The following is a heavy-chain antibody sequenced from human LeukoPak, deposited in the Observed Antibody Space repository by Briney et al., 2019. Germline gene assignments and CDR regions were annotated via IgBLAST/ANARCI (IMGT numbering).Heavy chain of an antibody. CDR2: INPNSGGT. Sequence: ASVKVSCKASGYTFTGYYMHRVRQAPGQGLEWMGRINPNSGGTNYAQKFQGRVTMTRDTSISTAYMELSRLRSDDTAVYYCARDIYDYVWGSYLTDAFDIWGQGTMVTVSS. J-gene: IGHJ3*02. CDR3: ARDIYDYVWGSYLTDAFDI. D-gene: IGHD3-16*02. V-gene: IGHV1-2*06. CDR1: GYTFTGYY.